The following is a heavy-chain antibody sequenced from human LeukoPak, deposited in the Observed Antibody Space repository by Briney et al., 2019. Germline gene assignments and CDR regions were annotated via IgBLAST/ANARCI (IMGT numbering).Heavy chain of an antibody. J-gene: IGHJ3*02. D-gene: IGHD3-3*02. CDR1: GFTFSSYG. V-gene: IGHV3-33*01. CDR3: ARETHLNDAFDI. CDR2: IWYDGSNK. Sequence: PGGSLRLSCAASGFTFSSYGMHWVRQAPGKGLEWVAVIWYDGSNKYYADSVKGRFTISRDNSKNTLYLQMNSLRAEDTAVYYCARETHLNDAFDIWGQGTMVTVSS.